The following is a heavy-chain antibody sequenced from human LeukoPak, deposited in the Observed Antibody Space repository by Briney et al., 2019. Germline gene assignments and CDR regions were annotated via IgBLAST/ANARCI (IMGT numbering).Heavy chain of an antibody. V-gene: IGHV4-59*01. CDR3: ARGGVIAAAGTYYYYMDV. D-gene: IGHD6-13*01. CDR2: IYYSGST. J-gene: IGHJ6*03. Sequence: SETLSLTCTVSGGSISSYYWSWIRQPPGKGLEWIGYIYYSGSTNYNPSLKSRVTISVDTSKNQFSLKLSSVTAADTAVYYCARGGVIAAAGTYYYYMDVWGKGTTVTVSS. CDR1: GGSISSYY.